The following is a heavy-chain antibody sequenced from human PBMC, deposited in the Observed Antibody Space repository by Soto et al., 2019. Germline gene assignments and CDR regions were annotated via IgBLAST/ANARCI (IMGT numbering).Heavy chain of an antibody. CDR1: GYTFSNYG. V-gene: IGHV1-18*01. Sequence: ASVKVSCKTSGYTFSNYGITWVRQAPGQPLEWLGWISLYSDGTNYAQKFQGRVSMTTDTSTTTAYMELRSLRSDDKAVYYCARVVPGAEAWFGPWGQGTLVTVS. J-gene: IGHJ5*02. CDR3: ARVVPGAEAWFGP. D-gene: IGHD2-2*01. CDR2: ISLYSDGT.